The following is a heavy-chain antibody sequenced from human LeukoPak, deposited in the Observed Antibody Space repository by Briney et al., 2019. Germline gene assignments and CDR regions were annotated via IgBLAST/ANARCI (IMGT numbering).Heavy chain of an antibody. J-gene: IGHJ4*02. V-gene: IGHV1-2*02. CDR2: INPNSGGT. CDR3: ARGEKRLRRYFDY. CDR1: GYTFTGYY. D-gene: IGHD3-10*01. Sequence: ASVKVSCKASGYTFTGYYMHWVRQAPGQGLEWTGWINPNSGGTNYAQKFQGRVTMTRDTSIITAYMELSRLRSDDTAVYYCARGEKRLRRYFDYWGQGTLVTVSS.